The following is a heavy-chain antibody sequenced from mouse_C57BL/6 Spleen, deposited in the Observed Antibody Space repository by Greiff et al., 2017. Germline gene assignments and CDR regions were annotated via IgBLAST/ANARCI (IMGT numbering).Heavy chain of an antibody. D-gene: IGHD1-1*01. CDR1: GYTFTSYG. Sequence: VQLQQSGAELARPGASVKLSCKASGYTFTSYGISWVKQRTGQGLEWIGEIYPRSGNTYYNEKFKGKATLTADKSYSTAYMELRSLTSEYSAVYFCARRATVVAIYYAMDYWGQGTSVTVSS. J-gene: IGHJ4*01. V-gene: IGHV1-81*01. CDR3: ARRATVVAIYYAMDY. CDR2: IYPRSGNT.